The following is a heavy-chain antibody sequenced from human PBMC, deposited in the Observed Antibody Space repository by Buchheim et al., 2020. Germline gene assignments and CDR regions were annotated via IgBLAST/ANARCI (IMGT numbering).Heavy chain of an antibody. CDR3: TREEAYRLGI. J-gene: IGHJ4*02. CDR2: ISSSGNTI. V-gene: IGHV3-48*03. Sequence: EVQLVESGGGLVQPGGSLRLSCAASGFTFSSYEMNWVRQAPGKGLEWVSYISSSGNTIYYADSVKGRFSISRDNAKNPLYMQMNSLRAEDTAVYFCTREEAYRLGIWGQGTL. CDR1: GFTFSSYE. D-gene: IGHD7-27*01.